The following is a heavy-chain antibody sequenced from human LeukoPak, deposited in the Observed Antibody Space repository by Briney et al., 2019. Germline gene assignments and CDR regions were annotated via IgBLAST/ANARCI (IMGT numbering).Heavy chain of an antibody. CDR3: ARDYRYCSGGSCYTRPSYYYYYMDV. J-gene: IGHJ6*03. CDR2: INQSRST. Sequence: SETLSLTCAVYGGSFSGYYWSWIRQPPGKGLEWIGEINQSRSTNYNPSLKSRVTISVDTSKNQFSLKLSSVTAADTAVYYCARDYRYCSGGSCYTRPSYYYYYMDVWGKGTTVTVSS. D-gene: IGHD2-15*01. V-gene: IGHV4-34*01. CDR1: GGSFSGYY.